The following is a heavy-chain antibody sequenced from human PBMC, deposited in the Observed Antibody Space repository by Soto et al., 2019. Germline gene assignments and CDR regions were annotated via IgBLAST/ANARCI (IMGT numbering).Heavy chain of an antibody. CDR2: ISGSGGSP. D-gene: IGHD3-22*01. CDR1: GFTFNSYT. CDR3: ARGMNYYDSSGYLFDY. Sequence: GGSLRLSCAASGFTFNSYTMAWVRQAPGKGLEWVSSISGSGGSPSYADSVQGRFTISRDNSKNTLYLQMNSLRAEDTAVYYCARGMNYYDSSGYLFDYWGQGTLVTVSS. V-gene: IGHV3-23*01. J-gene: IGHJ4*02.